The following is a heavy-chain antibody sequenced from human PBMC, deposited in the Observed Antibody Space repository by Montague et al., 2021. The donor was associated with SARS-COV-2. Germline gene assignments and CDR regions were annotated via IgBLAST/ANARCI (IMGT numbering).Heavy chain of an antibody. CDR1: GDSITNNYY. CDR3: SRRHIVASNRAFDY. J-gene: IGHJ4*02. D-gene: IGHD2-21*01. CDR2: IYHSGTT. V-gene: IGHV4-38-2*02. Sequence: SETLSLTCTVSGDSITNNYYCGWIRQPPGKGLEWIGTIYHSGTTYYNPSFKSRVTISVDTSNNQFSSKQTSVTAADTAAYYCSRRHIVASNRAFDYWGQGTLVTVSS.